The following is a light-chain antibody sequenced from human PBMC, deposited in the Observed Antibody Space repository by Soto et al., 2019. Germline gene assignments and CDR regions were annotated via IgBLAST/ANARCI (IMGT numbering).Light chain of an antibody. CDR1: QSVSSY. V-gene: IGKV3-11*01. Sequence: EIVLTQSPATLSLSPGERATLSCRASQSVSSYLAWYQQKPGQAPRLLIYDASNRATGIPARFSGSGSGTDFTLTISGLEPEDFAVYYCQQRSNWPLTFGGGTKVDNK. J-gene: IGKJ4*01. CDR3: QQRSNWPLT. CDR2: DAS.